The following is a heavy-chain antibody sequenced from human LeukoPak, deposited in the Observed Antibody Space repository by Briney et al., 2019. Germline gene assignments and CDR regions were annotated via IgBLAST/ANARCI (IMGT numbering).Heavy chain of an antibody. J-gene: IGHJ4*02. D-gene: IGHD5-12*01. CDR1: GYTFTGYY. Sequence: ASVRVSCKASGYTFTGYYMHWVRQAPGQGLEWMGWINPNSGGTNYAQKFQGRVTITRDTSISTAYMELSRLRSDDTAVYYCARDFNIVATVDYWGQGTLVTVSS. V-gene: IGHV1-2*02. CDR2: INPNSGGT. CDR3: ARDFNIVATVDY.